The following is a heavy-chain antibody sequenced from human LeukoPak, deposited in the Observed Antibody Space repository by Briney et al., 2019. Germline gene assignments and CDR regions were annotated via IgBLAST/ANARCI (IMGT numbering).Heavy chain of an antibody. V-gene: IGHV4-59*08. J-gene: IGHJ4*02. CDR2: MCNSGST. D-gene: IGHD3-22*01. CDR3: AGSAPSYYVAFGF. Sequence: SETLSLTCTVSGVSISSYCWSWIRQPPGKGLEWIGYMCNSGSTNYNPSLKSRVTISVDTSKKQFSLRLSSVTAADTAFYYCAGSAPSYYVAFGFWGQETLVTVST. CDR1: GVSISSYC.